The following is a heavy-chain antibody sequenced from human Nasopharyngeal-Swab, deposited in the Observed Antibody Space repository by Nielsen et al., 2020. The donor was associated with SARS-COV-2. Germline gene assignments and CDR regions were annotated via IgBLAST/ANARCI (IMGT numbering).Heavy chain of an antibody. CDR2: ISYDGSNK. J-gene: IGHJ6*02. D-gene: IGHD2-8*01. V-gene: IGHV3-30*18. Sequence: GESLKISCAASGFTFSSYGMHWVRQAPGKGLEWVAVISYDGSNKYYADSVKGRFTIPRDNSKNTLYLQMNSLRAEDTAVYYCAQNGLTYYYYGMDVWGQGTTVTVSS. CDR3: AQNGLTYYYYGMDV. CDR1: GFTFSSYG.